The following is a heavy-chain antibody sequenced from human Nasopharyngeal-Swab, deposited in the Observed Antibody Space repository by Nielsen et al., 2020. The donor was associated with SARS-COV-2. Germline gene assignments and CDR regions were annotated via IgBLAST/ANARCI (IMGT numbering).Heavy chain of an antibody. CDR1: GGSISSSSYY. CDR2: IYYSGST. Sequence: SETLSLTCTVSGGSISSSSYYWGWIRQPPGKGLEWIGSIYYSGSTHYNPSLKSRVTISVDTSKNQFSLKLSSVTAADTAVYYCARQNMSSSWYGDWFDPWGQGTLVTVSS. V-gene: IGHV4-39*01. D-gene: IGHD6-13*01. CDR3: ARQNMSSSWYGDWFDP. J-gene: IGHJ5*02.